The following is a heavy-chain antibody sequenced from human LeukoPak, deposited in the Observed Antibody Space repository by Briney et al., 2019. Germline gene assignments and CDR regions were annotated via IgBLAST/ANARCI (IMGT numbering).Heavy chain of an antibody. D-gene: IGHD6-19*01. CDR2: IYYSGST. V-gene: IGHV4-59*08. Sequence: SETLSLTCTVSGGSISGYYWSWIRPPPGKGPEWIGYIYYSGSTNYNPSLKSRVTISVDTSKNQFSLKMNSVTAADTAVYYCARLASSGWSHCDYWGQGTLVTVSS. J-gene: IGHJ4*02. CDR1: GGSISGYY. CDR3: ARLASSGWSHCDY.